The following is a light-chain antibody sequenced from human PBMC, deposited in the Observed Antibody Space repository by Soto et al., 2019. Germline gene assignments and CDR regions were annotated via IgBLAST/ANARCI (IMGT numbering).Light chain of an antibody. Sequence: QSVLTQPASVSGSPGQSITISCTGTSSDVGGYKYVSWFRQYPDKAPKLMLYDVNTRPSGVSDRFSGSKSGNTASLTISGLQAEDEADYYCSSYTSSSTLVFGGGTKVTVL. V-gene: IGLV2-14*01. CDR2: DVN. CDR3: SSYTSSSTLV. J-gene: IGLJ2*01. CDR1: SSDVGGYKY.